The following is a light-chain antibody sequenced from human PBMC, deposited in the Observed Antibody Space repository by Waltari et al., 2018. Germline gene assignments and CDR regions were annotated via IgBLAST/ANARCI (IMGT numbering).Light chain of an antibody. CDR3: QQYFTTFTVT. V-gene: IGKV3-11*01. J-gene: IGKJ4*01. Sequence: EIVLTQSPATLSLSPGERATLSCRASQSVSVYLAWYQQKPGQAPRLLIFDASSRATGIPARFSGSGSGTDFTLTISSLQAEDVAVYYCQQYFTTFTVTFGGGTKVEIK. CDR2: DAS. CDR1: QSVSVY.